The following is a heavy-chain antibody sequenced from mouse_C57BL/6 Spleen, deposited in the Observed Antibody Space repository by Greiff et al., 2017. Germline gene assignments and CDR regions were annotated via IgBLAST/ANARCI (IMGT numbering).Heavy chain of an antibody. CDR2: IHPNSGST. V-gene: IGHV1-64*01. Sequence: QVQLQQPGAELVKPGASVKLSCKASGYTFTSYWMHWVKQRPGHGLEWIGMIHPNSGSTNYNEKFKSKATLTVDKSSSTAYMQLSSLTSEDSTVYYCARDDYGNSAYWGQGTLVTVSA. CDR3: ARDDYGNSAY. J-gene: IGHJ3*01. D-gene: IGHD2-1*01. CDR1: GYTFTSYW.